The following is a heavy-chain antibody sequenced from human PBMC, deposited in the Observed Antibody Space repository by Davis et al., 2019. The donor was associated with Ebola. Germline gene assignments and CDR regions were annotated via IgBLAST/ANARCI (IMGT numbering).Heavy chain of an antibody. V-gene: IGHV3-30*02. Sequence: GESLKISCAASGFTFSSYGMHWVRQAPGKGLEWVAFIRYDGSNKYYADSVKGRFTISRDNSKNTLYLQMNSLRAEDTAVYYCAKDGKYSSSWYTFDYWGQGTLVTVSS. J-gene: IGHJ4*02. CDR2: IRYDGSNK. D-gene: IGHD6-13*01. CDR3: AKDGKYSSSWYTFDY. CDR1: GFTFSSYG.